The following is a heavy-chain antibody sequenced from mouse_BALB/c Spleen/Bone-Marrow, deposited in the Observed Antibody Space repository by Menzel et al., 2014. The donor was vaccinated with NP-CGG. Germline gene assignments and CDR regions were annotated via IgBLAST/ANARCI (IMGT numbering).Heavy chain of an antibody. J-gene: IGHJ3*01. Sequence: VQLQESGTELAKPGASLKMSCKASGYTFTSYWMHWVKQRPGQGLEWIGYINPSTDYTEYNQKFKDKATLTADKSSSTAFMQLSSLTSEDSAVYYCARRAYGGSYGFAYWGQGTLVTVSA. CDR3: ARRAYGGSYGFAY. D-gene: IGHD1-1*01. CDR2: INPSTDYT. V-gene: IGHV1-7*01. CDR1: GYTFTSYW.